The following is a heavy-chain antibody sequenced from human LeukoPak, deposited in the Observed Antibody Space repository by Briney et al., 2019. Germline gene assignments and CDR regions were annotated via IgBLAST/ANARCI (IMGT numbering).Heavy chain of an antibody. Sequence: GGSLRLSCAASGFTFNSNGMHWVRQAPGKGLEWVANIKQDGSEKYYVDSVKGRFTISRDNAKNSLYLQMNSLRAEDTAVYYCARGTAASYWGQGTLVTVSS. D-gene: IGHD6-6*01. CDR3: ARGTAASY. CDR1: GFTFNSNG. CDR2: IKQDGSEK. V-gene: IGHV3-7*01. J-gene: IGHJ4*02.